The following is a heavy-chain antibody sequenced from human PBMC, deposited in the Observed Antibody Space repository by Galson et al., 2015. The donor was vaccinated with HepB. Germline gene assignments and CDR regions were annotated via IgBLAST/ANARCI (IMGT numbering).Heavy chain of an antibody. CDR1: GFTSSSYW. Sequence: SLRLSCAASGFTSSSYWMSWVRQAPGKGLEWVANIKQDGSEKYYVDSVKGRFTISRDNAKNSLYLQMNSLRAEDTAVYYCARDSSRWYYYYGMDVWGQGTTVTVSS. CDR3: ARDSSRWYYYYGMDV. V-gene: IGHV3-7*03. D-gene: IGHD6-13*01. J-gene: IGHJ6*02. CDR2: IKQDGSEK.